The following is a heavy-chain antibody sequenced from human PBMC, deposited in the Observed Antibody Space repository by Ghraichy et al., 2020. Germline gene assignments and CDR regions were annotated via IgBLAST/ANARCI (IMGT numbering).Heavy chain of an antibody. V-gene: IGHV3-23*01. CDR2: ISGSGGST. CDR3: AKDRTRFGGPKGRSAFDI. J-gene: IGHJ3*02. CDR1: GFTFSSYP. D-gene: IGHD2-15*01. Sequence: GESLNISCAVSGFTFSSYPMSWVRQAPGKGLEWVSAISGSGGSTYYADSVKGRFTISRDNSKNTLYLQMNSLRAEDTAVYYCAKDRTRFGGPKGRSAFDIWGQGTMVTVSS.